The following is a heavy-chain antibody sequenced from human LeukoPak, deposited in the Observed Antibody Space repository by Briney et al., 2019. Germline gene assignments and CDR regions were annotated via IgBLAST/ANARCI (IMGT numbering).Heavy chain of an antibody. J-gene: IGHJ4*02. CDR2: INHSGST. V-gene: IGHV4-34*01. Sequence: SETLSLTCAVYGGSFSGYYWSWIRQPPGKGLEWIGEINHSGSTNYNPSLKSRVTISVDTSKNQFSLKLSSVTAADTAVYYCARHTYDSSGYYSQKINNYFDYWGQGTLVTVSS. D-gene: IGHD3-22*01. CDR3: ARHTYDSSGYYSQKINNYFDY. CDR1: GGSFSGYY.